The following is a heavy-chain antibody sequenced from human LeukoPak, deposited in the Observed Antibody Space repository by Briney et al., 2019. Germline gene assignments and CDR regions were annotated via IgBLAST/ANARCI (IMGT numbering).Heavy chain of an antibody. CDR1: GFTFSSYG. J-gene: IGHJ4*02. D-gene: IGHD3-10*01. V-gene: IGHV3-30*03. Sequence: GRSLRLSCAASGFTFSSYGMHWVRQAPGKGLEWVAIISYDGSNKYYADSVKGRFTISRDNSKNTLYLQMNSLRDEETAVYYCARLVNNYYGSGGYFDYWGQGTLVTVSS. CDR2: ISYDGSNK. CDR3: ARLVNNYYGSGGYFDY.